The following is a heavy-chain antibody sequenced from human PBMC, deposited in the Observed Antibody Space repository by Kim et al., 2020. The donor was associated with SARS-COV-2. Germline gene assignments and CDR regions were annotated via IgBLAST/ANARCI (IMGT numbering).Heavy chain of an antibody. D-gene: IGHD3-10*01. J-gene: IGHJ3*01. CDR3: VRQVAGSNFDV. V-gene: IGHV3-23*01. Sequence: FYADSVKGRLTISRDNFKYRIYLQLNILRAEDTAIYYCVRQVAGSNFDVWGQGTMVTVSS.